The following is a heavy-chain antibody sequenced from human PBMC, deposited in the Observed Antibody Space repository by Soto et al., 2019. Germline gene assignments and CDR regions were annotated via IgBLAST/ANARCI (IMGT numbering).Heavy chain of an antibody. CDR3: ARDLGQWLVTGAFET. Sequence: PSETLSLTCSVSGGSVSGEHWSWIRQSPGRRLEWIGNFYRSGHTKYSPSFESRITISVDTSMNQVSLTLKSVTAADTALYYCARDLGQWLVTGAFETWCQGPMVTV. CDR1: GGSVSGEH. CDR2: FYRSGHT. D-gene: IGHD6-19*01. V-gene: IGHV4-59*02. J-gene: IGHJ3*02.